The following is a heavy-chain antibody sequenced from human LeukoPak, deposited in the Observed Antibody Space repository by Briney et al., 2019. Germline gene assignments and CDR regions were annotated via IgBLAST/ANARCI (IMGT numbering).Heavy chain of an antibody. CDR3: AREVRDRGSGRENWFDP. D-gene: IGHD3-10*01. CDR1: GYTFTGYY. J-gene: IGHJ5*02. Sequence: GASVKVSCKASGYTFTGYYMHWVRQAPGQGLEWMGWINPNSGGTNYAQKFQGRVTMTRDTSISTAYMELSRLRSDDTAVYYCAREVRDRGSGRENWFDPWGQGTLVTVSS. CDR2: INPNSGGT. V-gene: IGHV1-2*02.